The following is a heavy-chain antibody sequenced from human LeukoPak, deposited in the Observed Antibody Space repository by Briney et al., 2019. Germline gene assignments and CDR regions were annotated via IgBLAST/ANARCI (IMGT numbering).Heavy chain of an antibody. V-gene: IGHV3-23*01. D-gene: IGHD3-10*01. CDR3: TKYQAGSGNYYYFDY. CDR1: RFILSRHA. Sequence: GGPLTLLCAPCRFILSRHAMIWLRQAPGEGREGVSTITGRGDHTHHAHSVKGRLTISRDNYKHPLFLQMNSLRTEDTDVYSCTKYQAGSGNYYYFDYWGQGTLVTVSS. CDR2: ITGRGDHT. J-gene: IGHJ4*02.